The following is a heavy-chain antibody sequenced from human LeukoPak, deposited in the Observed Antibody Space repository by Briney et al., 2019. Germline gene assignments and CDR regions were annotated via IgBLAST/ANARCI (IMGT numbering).Heavy chain of an antibody. V-gene: IGHV1-3*03. CDR1: GYTFTSYT. CDR3: ARDSLRSSGWYSVGWFDP. J-gene: IGHJ5*02. Sequence: ASVKVSCKASGYTFTSYTIHWVRQAPGQRLEWMGWINAGNGNTKYSQEFQDRVTITRDTSASTAYMELSSLRSEDMAVYYCARDSLRSSGWYSVGWFDPWGQGTLVTVSS. CDR2: INAGNGNT. D-gene: IGHD6-19*01.